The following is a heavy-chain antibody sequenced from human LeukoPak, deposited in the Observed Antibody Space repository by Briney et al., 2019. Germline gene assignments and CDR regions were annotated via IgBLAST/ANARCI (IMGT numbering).Heavy chain of an antibody. V-gene: IGHV3-21*01. CDR1: GFTFSSYS. D-gene: IGHD3-10*01. J-gene: IGHJ4*02. Sequence: AGGSLRLSCAASGFTFSSYSMNWVRQAPGEGLEWVSSISSSSRYIYYADSVKGRFTISRDNAKNSLYLQMNSLRAEDTAVYYCAIDPRYYFDYWGQGTLVTVSS. CDR3: AIDPRYYFDY. CDR2: ISSSSRYI.